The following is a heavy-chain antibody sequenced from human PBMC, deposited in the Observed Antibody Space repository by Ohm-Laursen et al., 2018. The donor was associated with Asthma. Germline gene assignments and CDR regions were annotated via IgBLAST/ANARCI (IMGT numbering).Heavy chain of an antibody. Sequence: SLRLSCAASGFTFDDYAMHWVRQAPGKGLEWVSGISWNSGSIGYADSVKGRFTISRDNAKNSLYLQMNSLRAEDTALYYCAKAEYYYGSGSYYYGMYVWGQGTTVTVSS. D-gene: IGHD3-10*01. CDR1: GFTFDDYA. CDR2: ISWNSGSI. J-gene: IGHJ6*02. CDR3: AKAEYYYGSGSYYYGMYV. V-gene: IGHV3-9*01.